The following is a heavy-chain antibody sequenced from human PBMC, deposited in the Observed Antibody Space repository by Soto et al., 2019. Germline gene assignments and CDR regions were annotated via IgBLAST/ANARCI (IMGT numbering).Heavy chain of an antibody. CDR1: GFTFSRYW. CDR2: IKQDGTEK. V-gene: IGHV3-7*01. Sequence: GGSLRLSCAASGFTFSRYWMNWVRQAPGKGLEWVANIKQDGTEKNYVDSVKGRFTISRDNARKSLYLQMDSLRAEDTAVYFCARGDTPMITGMDSFDIRRQGTMVTVSS. CDR3: ARGDTPMITGMDSFDI. D-gene: IGHD5-18*01. J-gene: IGHJ3*02.